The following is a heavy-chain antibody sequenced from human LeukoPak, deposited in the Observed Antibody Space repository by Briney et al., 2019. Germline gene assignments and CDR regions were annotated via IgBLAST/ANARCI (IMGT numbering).Heavy chain of an antibody. V-gene: IGHV1-24*01. CDR1: GYTLTELS. CDR3: ATAASMVRGDQLDY. J-gene: IGHJ4*02. D-gene: IGHD3-10*01. Sequence: ASVKVSCKVSGYTLTELSMHWVRQAPGKGLGWMGGFDPEDGETIYAQKFQGRVTMTEDTSTDTAYMELSSLRSEDTAVYYCATAASMVRGDQLDYWGQGTLVTVSS. CDR2: FDPEDGET.